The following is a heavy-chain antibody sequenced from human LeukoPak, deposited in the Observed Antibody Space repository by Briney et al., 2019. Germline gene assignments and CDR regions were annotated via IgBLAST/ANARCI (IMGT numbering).Heavy chain of an antibody. CDR2: ISSGGSDK. Sequence: GGSLRLSCAASGFTFSTYAVHWVRQAPGKGLEWVAVISSGGSDKYHAGSVKGRFTISRDNSKNTLYLQMDSLRAEDTAVYYCAKEVTIPAAGRKDYYYCGLDVWGQGTTVTVSS. J-gene: IGHJ6*02. D-gene: IGHD6-13*01. CDR1: GFTFSTYA. V-gene: IGHV3-30*18. CDR3: AKEVTIPAAGRKDYYYCGLDV.